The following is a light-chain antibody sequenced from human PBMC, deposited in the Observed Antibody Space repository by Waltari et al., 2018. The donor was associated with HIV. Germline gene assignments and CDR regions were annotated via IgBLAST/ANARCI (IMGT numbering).Light chain of an antibody. CDR3: QSYDSSLSGVV. J-gene: IGLJ2*01. CDR1: SANIGAGYG. CDR2: VNN. Sequence: TQPPSVSGAPGQRVTISCSGSSANIGAGYGVHWYRQLPGTAPKLLIYVNNNRPSGVPDRFSGSVSGTSASLAITGLQAEDEADYYCQSYDSSLSGVVFGGGTNLTVL. V-gene: IGLV1-40*01.